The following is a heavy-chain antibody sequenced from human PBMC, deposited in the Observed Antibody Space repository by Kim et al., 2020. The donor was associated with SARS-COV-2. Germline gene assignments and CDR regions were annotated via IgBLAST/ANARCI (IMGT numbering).Heavy chain of an antibody. V-gene: IGHV3-23*01. D-gene: IGHD1-26*01. CDR2: RT. Sequence: RTCYADSVKGRFTISRDNSNNTLYLQMSSLRAEDTAIYYCARAGANYFDYWGQGNLVTVSS. J-gene: IGHJ4*02. CDR3: ARAGANYFDY.